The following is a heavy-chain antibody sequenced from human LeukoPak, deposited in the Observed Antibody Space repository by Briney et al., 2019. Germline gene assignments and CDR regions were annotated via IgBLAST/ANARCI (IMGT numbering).Heavy chain of an antibody. CDR2: ISPYNGNT. J-gene: IGHJ4*02. V-gene: IGHV1-18*01. CDR1: GYSFTNYG. Sequence: ASVKVSCKASGYSFTNYGITWVRQAPGQGLEWMGWISPYNGNTNYAQKLQGRVTMTRDTSISTAYMELSRLRSDDTAVYYCARVFQKQLSDYWGQGSLVTVSS. D-gene: IGHD6-13*01. CDR3: ARVFQKQLSDY.